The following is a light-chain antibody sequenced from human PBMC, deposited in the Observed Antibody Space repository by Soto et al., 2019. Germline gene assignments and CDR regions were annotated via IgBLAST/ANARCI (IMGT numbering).Light chain of an antibody. CDR3: SSHAGSKRV. CDR1: SSDVGGYNY. Sequence: QSALTQPPSASGSPGQSVTISCTGTSSDVGGYNYVSWYQQHPGKAPKLMIYEVNKRPSVVPDRFSGSKSGNTASRTVSGLQAEDEGDYYCSSHAGSKRVFGTGTKVTVL. CDR2: EVN. J-gene: IGLJ1*01. V-gene: IGLV2-8*01.